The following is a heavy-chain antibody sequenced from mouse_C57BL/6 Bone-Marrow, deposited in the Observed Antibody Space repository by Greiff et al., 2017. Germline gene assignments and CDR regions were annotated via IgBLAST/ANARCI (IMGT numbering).Heavy chain of an antibody. V-gene: IGHV1-47*01. CDR1: GYTFTTYP. Sequence: QVQLQQSGAELVKPGASVMMSCKASGYTFTTYPIEWMKQNHGKSLEWIGNFHPYNDDTKYNETFKGKATLTVEKSSNTVYLELSRLTSDDSAVYYCARSSTFFYYLDYWGQGTTLTVSS. CDR2: FHPYNDDT. CDR3: ARSSTFFYYLDY. D-gene: IGHD5-1*01. J-gene: IGHJ2*01.